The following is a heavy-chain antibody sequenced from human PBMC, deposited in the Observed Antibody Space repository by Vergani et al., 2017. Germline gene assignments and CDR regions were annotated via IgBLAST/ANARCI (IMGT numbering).Heavy chain of an antibody. D-gene: IGHD3-16*01. J-gene: IGHJ4*02. Sequence: QVQLVESGGGVVQRGGSPRLSCATSGFTLSNYDMQWMRQGLGKGLEFVAFIQFDGSKKYYADSVKGRFTLSRDFSKNTLYLQMNSLRTDDTATYYCAKHFRGWGIDYGGQGTQVVFSS. CDR1: GFTLSNYD. CDR2: IQFDGSKK. CDR3: AKHFRGWGIDY. V-gene: IGHV3-30*02.